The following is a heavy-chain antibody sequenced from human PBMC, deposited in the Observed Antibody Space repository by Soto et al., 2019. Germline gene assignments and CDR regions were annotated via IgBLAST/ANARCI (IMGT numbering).Heavy chain of an antibody. J-gene: IGHJ4*02. CDR3: AREIERAGAIDY. CDR2: IYPGDSDT. V-gene: IGHV5-51*01. CDR1: GYSFPSYW. D-gene: IGHD3-10*01. Sequence: PGESLKISCKGSGYSFPSYWIGWVRPMPGKGLEGMGIIYPGDSDTRYSPSFQAQVTLSANKSIKTAYLQWSSLKATDTAMYYCAREIERAGAIDYWGQGTLVTVST.